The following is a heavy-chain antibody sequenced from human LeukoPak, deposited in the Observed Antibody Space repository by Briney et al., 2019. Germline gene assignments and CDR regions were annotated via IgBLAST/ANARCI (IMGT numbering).Heavy chain of an antibody. CDR1: GFTFSSYS. CDR3: ARSIIAVAGTGGY. D-gene: IGHD6-19*01. Sequence: GGSLRLSCAASGFTFSSYSMNWVRQAPGKGLEWVSSISSSSSYIHYADSVKGRFTISRDNAKNSLYLQMNSLRAEDTAVYYCARSIIAVAGTGGYWGQGTLVTVSS. CDR2: ISSSSSYI. J-gene: IGHJ4*02. V-gene: IGHV3-21*01.